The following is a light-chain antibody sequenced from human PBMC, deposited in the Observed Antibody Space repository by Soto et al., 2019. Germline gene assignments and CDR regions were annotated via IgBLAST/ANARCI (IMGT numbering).Light chain of an antibody. V-gene: IGKV3-20*01. CDR3: QQYGSSPKT. CDR1: QTISSTY. J-gene: IGKJ1*01. CDR2: AAS. Sequence: ALTQSPGTLSLSPGDRAALSCRASQTISSTYLAWYQQKPGQAPRLLIYAASTRATGIPDRFSGSGSGTDFTLTISRLEPEDFAVYYCQQYGSSPKTFGQGTKVDIK.